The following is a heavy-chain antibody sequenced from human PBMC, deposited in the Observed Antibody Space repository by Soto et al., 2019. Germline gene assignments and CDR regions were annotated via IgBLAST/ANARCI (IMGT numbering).Heavy chain of an antibody. Sequence: QVQLVQSGAEVKKPGASVKVSCKASGYTFTRYAMHWVRQAPGQGLEWMGRINTGNGNTHYSQKFQGRVTFTRDASATTAYMELSSLTSEDTAVYFCARNVDWFDRWGQGTLVTVSS. CDR1: GYTFTRYA. V-gene: IGHV1-3*04. CDR3: ARNVDWFDR. J-gene: IGHJ5*02. CDR2: INTGNGNT.